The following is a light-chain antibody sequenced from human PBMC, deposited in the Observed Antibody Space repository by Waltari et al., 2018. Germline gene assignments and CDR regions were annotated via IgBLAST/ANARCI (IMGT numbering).Light chain of an antibody. J-gene: IGKJ1*01. CDR3: QQYGYSPRT. V-gene: IGKV3-20*01. Sequence: EIVLTQSTGTLALSPGERATLSCRSSPSVSSNYLAWYQQKPGQAPRPLSYGASSRATGISDRFSGSGSGTDFTLTISRLEAEDFAVYYCQQYGYSPRTFGQGTKVEIK. CDR2: GAS. CDR1: PSVSSNY.